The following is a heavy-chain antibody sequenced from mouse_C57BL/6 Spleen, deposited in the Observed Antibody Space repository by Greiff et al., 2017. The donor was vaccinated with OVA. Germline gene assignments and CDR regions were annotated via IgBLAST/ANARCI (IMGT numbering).Heavy chain of an antibody. V-gene: IGHV10-1*01. D-gene: IGHD1-1*01. J-gene: IGHJ4*01. CDR3: VSYYYGSSNAMDY. CDR2: IRSKSNNYAT. CDR1: GFSFNTYA. Sequence: EVQRVESGGGLVQPKGSLKLSCAASGFSFNTYAMNWVRQAPGKGLEWVARIRSKSNNYATYYADSVKDRFTISRDDSESMLYLQMNNLKTEDTAMYYCVSYYYGSSNAMDYWGQGTSVTVSS.